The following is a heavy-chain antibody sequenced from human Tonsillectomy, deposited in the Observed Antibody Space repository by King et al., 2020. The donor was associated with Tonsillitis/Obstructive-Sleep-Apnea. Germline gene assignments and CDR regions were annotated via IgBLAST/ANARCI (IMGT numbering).Heavy chain of an antibody. CDR2: ISSSGSAI. V-gene: IGHV3-11*01. Sequence: QLVQSGGGLVKPGGSLRLSCAASGFTFSDYYMSWIRQAPGKGLEWVSYISSSGSAIYYADSVKGRFTISRDNANKLLYVQMNSLRAEDTAVYYCARLDLEWFHFFDYWGQGTLVTVSS. CDR3: ARLDLEWFHFFDY. D-gene: IGHD3-3*01. CDR1: GFTFSDYY. J-gene: IGHJ4*02.